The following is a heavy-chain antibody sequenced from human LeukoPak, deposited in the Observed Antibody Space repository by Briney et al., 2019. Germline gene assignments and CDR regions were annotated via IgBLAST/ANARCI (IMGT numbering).Heavy chain of an antibody. CDR1: GFTFTTNA. V-gene: IGHV3-23*01. CDR2: ISGRTGAT. Sequence: PGGSLRLSCAASGFTFTTNAMSWVRQAPGKGLEWVSAISGRTGATYYADSEKGRFTISRDNSKSTLYLQMDSLRAEDTAVYYCAECGNSGRHLIDYRGQGTLVTVSS. D-gene: IGHD5-12*01. J-gene: IGHJ4*02. CDR3: AECGNSGRHLIDY.